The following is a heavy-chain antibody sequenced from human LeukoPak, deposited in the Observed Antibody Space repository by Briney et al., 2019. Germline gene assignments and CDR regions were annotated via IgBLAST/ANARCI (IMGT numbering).Heavy chain of an antibody. J-gene: IGHJ3*02. CDR2: IYYSGST. CDR3: ARLVTRGYYDSSGRRIDAFDI. D-gene: IGHD3-22*01. CDR1: GGSISSSSYY. V-gene: IGHV4-61*05. Sequence: PSETLSLTCTVSGGSISSSSYYWGWIRQPPGKGLEWIGYIYYSGSTNYNPSLKSRVTISVDTSKNQFSLKLSSVTAADTAVYYCARLVTRGYYDSSGRRIDAFDIWGQGTMVTVSS.